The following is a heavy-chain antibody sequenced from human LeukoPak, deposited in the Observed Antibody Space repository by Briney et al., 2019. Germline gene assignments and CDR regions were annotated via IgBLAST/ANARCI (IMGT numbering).Heavy chain of an antibody. J-gene: IGHJ4*02. D-gene: IGHD6-6*01. CDR1: GGSIAVNHYY. Sequence: SETLFLTCSVSGGSIAVNHYYWGWIRQPPGKGLEWIGSGLYTGNTYSNPSLRSRVTISVDTSKNEFSLKMNSVTAADTAVYYCAREHRSSKYFDSWGQGALMIVSS. CDR2: GLYTGNT. V-gene: IGHV4-39*02. CDR3: AREHRSSKYFDS.